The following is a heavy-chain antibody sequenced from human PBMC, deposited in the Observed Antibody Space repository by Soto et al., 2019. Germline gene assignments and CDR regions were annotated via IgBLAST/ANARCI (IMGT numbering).Heavy chain of an antibody. CDR2: IKEDGCEA. CDR1: GFTFRSNW. D-gene: IGHD3-3*02. CDR3: ASPRGGDHRILDY. V-gene: IGHV3-7*01. J-gene: IGHJ4*02. Sequence: WVSLRLSCVVSGFTFRSNWMTWIREAPGKGLGCVGRIKEDGCEAEYVDSVRGRWSMSRDNAKTTLYLQMNSLRVEATAIYYFASPRGGDHRILDYWGRGTLVTVSS.